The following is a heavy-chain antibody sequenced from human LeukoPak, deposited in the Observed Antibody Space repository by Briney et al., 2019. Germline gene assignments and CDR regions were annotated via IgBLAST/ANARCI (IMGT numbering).Heavy chain of an antibody. J-gene: IGHJ4*02. D-gene: IGHD5-18*01. Sequence: PGGSLRLSCAASGFTFSSYAMGWVRQAPGKGLEWVSAISGSGGSTYYADSVKGRFTISRDNSKNTLYLQMNSLRAEDTAVYYCAKGYSYGPYYFDYWGQGTLVTVSS. CDR2: ISGSGGST. CDR1: GFTFSSYA. CDR3: AKGYSYGPYYFDY. V-gene: IGHV3-23*01.